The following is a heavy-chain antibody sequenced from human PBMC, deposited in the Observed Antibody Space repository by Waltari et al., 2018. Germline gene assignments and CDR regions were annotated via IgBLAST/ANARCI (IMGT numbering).Heavy chain of an antibody. V-gene: IGHV3-53*02. CDR2: IYRGGST. CDR1: GFTVSSSH. CDR3: ARDHGVSYLEGALDI. J-gene: IGHJ3*02. Sequence: EVQLVETGGGLIQPGGSLRLSCAASGFTVSSSHMTWVHQAPGKGLEWVSVIYRGGSTFYADPVKGRFTISRDDSKNTLYLQMSNLRAEDTAVYYCARDHGVSYLEGALDIWGQGTMVTVSS. D-gene: IGHD1-26*01.